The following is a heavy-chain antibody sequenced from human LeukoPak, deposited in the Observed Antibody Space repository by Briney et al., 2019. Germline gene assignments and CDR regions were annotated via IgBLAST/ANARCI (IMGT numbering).Heavy chain of an antibody. Sequence: LSGGSLRPSCAASGFTFSSYAMSWVRQAPGKGLEWVSAISGSGGSTYYADSVKGRFTISRDNSKNTLYLQMNSLRAEDTAVYYCAKDRDYGDYYFDYWGQGTLVTVSS. V-gene: IGHV3-23*01. D-gene: IGHD4-17*01. CDR2: ISGSGGST. CDR3: AKDRDYGDYYFDY. CDR1: GFTFSSYA. J-gene: IGHJ4*02.